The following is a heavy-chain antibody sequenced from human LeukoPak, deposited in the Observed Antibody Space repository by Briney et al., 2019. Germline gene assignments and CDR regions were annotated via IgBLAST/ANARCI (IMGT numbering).Heavy chain of an antibody. CDR3: ARDYLLTGALDI. D-gene: IGHD2-15*01. CDR2: IYHSGST. V-gene: IGHV4-59*13. Sequence: SETLSLTCTVSGGSMSGYYWNWIRQPPGKGLEWIGYIYHSGSTDYNPSLRGRVAISVDTSKSQFSLKLSSMTAADTAVYYCARDYLLTGALDIWGRGAMVTVSS. CDR1: GGSMSGYY. J-gene: IGHJ3*02.